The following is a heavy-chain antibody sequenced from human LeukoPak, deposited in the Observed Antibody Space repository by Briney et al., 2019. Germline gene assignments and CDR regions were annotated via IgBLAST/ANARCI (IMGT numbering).Heavy chain of an antibody. Sequence: GGSLRLSCAASGFTFSSYNMNWVRQAPGKGLEWVSYISSSSSTIYYGDSVKGRFTISRDNAKNSLYLQMNSLRAEDTAVYYCARVQYYYGSSGQGAYDYWGQGTLVTVSS. CDR3: ARVQYYYGSSGQGAYDY. CDR2: ISSSSSTI. D-gene: IGHD3-22*01. V-gene: IGHV3-48*01. J-gene: IGHJ4*02. CDR1: GFTFSSYN.